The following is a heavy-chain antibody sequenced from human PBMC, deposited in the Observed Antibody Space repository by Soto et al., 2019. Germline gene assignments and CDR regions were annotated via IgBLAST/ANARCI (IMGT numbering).Heavy chain of an antibody. D-gene: IGHD3-10*01. Sequence: GGSLRLSCVASGFTFTTYWMSWVRQAPGKGLQWVANIRQDGGAQYYVDSVKGRFTISRDNAKNSVYLQVDSLRVEDTAVYYCVRGGHGSGSYLGSSWGQGILVTVSS. CDR1: GFTFTTYW. CDR2: IRQDGGAQ. CDR3: VRGGHGSGSYLGSS. V-gene: IGHV3-7*03. J-gene: IGHJ5*02.